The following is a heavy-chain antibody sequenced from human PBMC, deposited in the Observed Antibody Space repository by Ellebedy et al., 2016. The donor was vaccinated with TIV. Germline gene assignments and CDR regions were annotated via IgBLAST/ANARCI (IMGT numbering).Heavy chain of an antibody. Sequence: MPSETLSLTCTVSGGSISSYYWSRIRQPPGKGLEWSGYIYYSGRTNYNPSLKSRVTISVDTSTNQFSLKLSSVTAADTAVYYCARSTHGSGSYYNWGNWFDHWGQGTLVTVSS. CDR3: ARSTHGSGSYYNWGNWFDH. J-gene: IGHJ5*02. CDR1: GGSISSYY. CDR2: IYYSGRT. D-gene: IGHD3-10*01. V-gene: IGHV4-59*01.